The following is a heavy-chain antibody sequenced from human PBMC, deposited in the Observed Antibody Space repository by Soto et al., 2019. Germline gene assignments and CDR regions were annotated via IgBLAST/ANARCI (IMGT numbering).Heavy chain of an antibody. J-gene: IGHJ6*01. CDR3: AKDRDTSGWYTYYGMDV. Sequence: QVQLVESGGGVVQPGRSLRLSCAASGFTFSSYGMHWVRQAPGRGLEWVSLISYDGSNEYYADFVKGRFTISRDDSKNTLYLQMNSLRVEDTAVYYCAKDRDTSGWYTYYGMDVWGQGTTVTVSS. CDR1: GFTFSSYG. D-gene: IGHD6-19*01. CDR2: ISYDGSNE. V-gene: IGHV3-30*18.